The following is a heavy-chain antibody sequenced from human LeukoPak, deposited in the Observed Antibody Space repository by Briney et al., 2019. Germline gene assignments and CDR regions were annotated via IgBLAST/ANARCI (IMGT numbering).Heavy chain of an antibody. CDR1: GGSLSSTNW. D-gene: IGHD3-10*01. CDR2: IYHSGST. V-gene: IGHV4-4*02. Sequence: SETLSLTCAVSGGSLSSTNWRSWVRQPPGKGLEWIGEIYHSGSTNYNLSLKSRVTISLDKSKNQFSLKLSSVTAADTAVYYCARGSLWFGELRYWGQGPLVTVSS. CDR3: ARGSLWFGELRY. J-gene: IGHJ4*02.